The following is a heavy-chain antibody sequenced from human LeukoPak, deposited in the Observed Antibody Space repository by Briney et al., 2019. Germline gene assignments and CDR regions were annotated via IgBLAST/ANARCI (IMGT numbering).Heavy chain of an antibody. CDR1: GYTFTSYG. CDR3: AKNASLPNDY. Sequence: ASVKVSCMASGYTFTSYGISWVRQAPGQGLEWMGWISAYNGNTNYAQKLQGRVTMTTDTSTSTAYMELRSLRSDDTDVYYCAKNASLPNDYWGQGTLVTVSS. V-gene: IGHV1-18*01. J-gene: IGHJ4*02. D-gene: IGHD5/OR15-5a*01. CDR2: ISAYNGNT.